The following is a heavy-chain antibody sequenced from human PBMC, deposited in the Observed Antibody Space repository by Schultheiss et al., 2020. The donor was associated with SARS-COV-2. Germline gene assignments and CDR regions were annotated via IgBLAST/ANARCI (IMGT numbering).Heavy chain of an antibody. J-gene: IGHJ5*02. V-gene: IGHV4-4*02. CDR2: IYYGGST. CDR3: ARGTGNNWFDP. Sequence: SETLSLTCAVSGGSISSSNWWSWVRQPPGKGLEWIGYIYYGGSTYQNPSLNSRVTMSTDTSKNLFSLKLTSVTAADTAVYYCARGTGNNWFDPWGQGTLVTVSS. CDR1: GGSISSSNW.